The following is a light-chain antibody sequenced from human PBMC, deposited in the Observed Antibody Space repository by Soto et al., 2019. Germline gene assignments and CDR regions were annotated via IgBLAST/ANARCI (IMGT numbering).Light chain of an antibody. CDR1: QSVSSY. CDR2: DAS. CDR3: QQRSNWPPRYT. V-gene: IGKV3-11*01. Sequence: EIVLTQSPATLSLSPGERATLSCRASQSVSSYLAWYQQKPGQAPRLLIYDASNRATGIPARFSGSGSGTDVTLTISSLEPEDFAVYCCQQRSNWPPRYTFGQGTKLDIK. J-gene: IGKJ2*01.